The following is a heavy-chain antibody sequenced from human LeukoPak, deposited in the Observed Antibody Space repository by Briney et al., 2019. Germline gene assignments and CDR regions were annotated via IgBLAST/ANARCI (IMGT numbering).Heavy chain of an antibody. D-gene: IGHD3-9*01. J-gene: IGHJ5*02. V-gene: IGHV3-30*02. Sequence: GGSLRLSCAASGFTFSSYGMHWVRQAPGKGLEWVAFIRHDGTNKYYVDSVKGRFTISRDNSKNTLYLQMNSLRAEDTAVYYCAKVGFDEGFDPWGQGTLVTVSS. CDR3: AKVGFDEGFDP. CDR2: IRHDGTNK. CDR1: GFTFSSYG.